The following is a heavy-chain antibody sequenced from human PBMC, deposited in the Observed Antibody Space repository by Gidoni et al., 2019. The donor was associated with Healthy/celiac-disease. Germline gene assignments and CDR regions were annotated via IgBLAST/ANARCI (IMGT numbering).Heavy chain of an antibody. CDR2: IIPILGIA. Sequence: QVQLVQSGAEVKKPGSSVKVSCKASGGTFSGYAISWVRQAPGQGLEWLGGIIPILGIANYAQKFQGRVTITADKSTSTAYMELSSLRSEDTAVYYCARVRGNSHMWYFDLWGKWHPGHCLL. J-gene: IGHJ2*01. V-gene: IGHV1-69*10. CDR1: GGTFSGYA. D-gene: IGHD2-21*02. CDR3: ARVRGNSHMWYFDL.